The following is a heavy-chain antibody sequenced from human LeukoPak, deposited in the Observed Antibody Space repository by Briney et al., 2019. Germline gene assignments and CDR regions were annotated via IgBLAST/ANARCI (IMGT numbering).Heavy chain of an antibody. D-gene: IGHD3-10*01. V-gene: IGHV3-66*01. Sequence: PGGSLRLSCAASGFTVSSNYMSWVRQAPGKGLEWVSVIYSGGITYYADSVKGRFTISRDNSKNTLYLQMNSLRAEDTAVYYCARGSRVWFGELLFDYWGQGTLVTVSS. CDR1: GFTVSSNY. CDR3: ARGSRVWFGELLFDY. CDR2: IYSGGIT. J-gene: IGHJ4*02.